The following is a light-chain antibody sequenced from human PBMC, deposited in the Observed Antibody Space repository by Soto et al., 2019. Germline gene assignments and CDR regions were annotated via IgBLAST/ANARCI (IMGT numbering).Light chain of an antibody. CDR3: SSYAGSNNLV. CDR1: SIGVGGYTY. Sequence: QSALTQPPSASGSPGQSVTISCTGTSIGVGGYTYVSWYRQHPGKAPKLMIYEVSKRPSGVPDRFSGSKSGNTASLTVSGLQAEDEADYYCSSYAGSNNLVFGGGTKLTVL. CDR2: EVS. V-gene: IGLV2-8*01. J-gene: IGLJ2*01.